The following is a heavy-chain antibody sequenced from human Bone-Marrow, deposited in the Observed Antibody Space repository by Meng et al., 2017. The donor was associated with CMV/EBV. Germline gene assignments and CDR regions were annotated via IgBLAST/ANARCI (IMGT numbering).Heavy chain of an antibody. Sequence: GESLKISCAASGFTFSSYWMSWVRQAPGKGLEWVANIKQDGSEKYYVDSEKGRFTISRDNAKNSLYLQMNSLRAEDTAVYYCARKMTTILVFDYWGQGTLVTVSS. V-gene: IGHV3-7*01. D-gene: IGHD5-24*01. CDR1: GFTFSSYW. CDR2: IKQDGSEK. CDR3: ARKMTTILVFDY. J-gene: IGHJ4*02.